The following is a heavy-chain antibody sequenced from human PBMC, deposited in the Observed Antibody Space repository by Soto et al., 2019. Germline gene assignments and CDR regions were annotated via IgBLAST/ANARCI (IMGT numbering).Heavy chain of an antibody. CDR2: IYFSGFT. CDR3: ATAPTGRYWGFFDS. CDR1: GGSISNYY. V-gene: IGHV4-59*01. D-gene: IGHD2-8*02. J-gene: IGHJ4*02. Sequence: SETLSLTCTVSGGSISNYYWSWFRQPPGEGLEWIGYIYFSGFTNYNPSLKSRIAISLDMSRFQFSLKLASVTAADTAVYYCATAPTGRYWGFFDSWGRGTLVTVSS.